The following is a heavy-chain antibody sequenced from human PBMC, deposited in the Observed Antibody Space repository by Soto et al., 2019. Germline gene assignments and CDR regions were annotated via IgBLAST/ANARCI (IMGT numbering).Heavy chain of an antibody. J-gene: IGHJ6*03. D-gene: IGHD2-2*01. CDR3: ARHGCSSTSCPTYYYYYYMDG. CDR1: GGSISSYY. CDR2: IYYSGST. Sequence: SETLSLTCTVSGGSISSYYWSWIRQPPGKGLEWIGYIYYSGSTNYNPSLKSRVTISVDTSKNQFSLKLSSVTAADTAVYYCARHGCSSTSCPTYYYYYYMDGWGKGNTVTVSS. V-gene: IGHV4-59*08.